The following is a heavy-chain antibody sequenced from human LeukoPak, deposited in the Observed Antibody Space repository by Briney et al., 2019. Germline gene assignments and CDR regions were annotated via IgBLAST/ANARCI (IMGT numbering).Heavy chain of an antibody. CDR1: GFTFSSYS. V-gene: IGHV3-48*01. CDR3: AREGGNSQLDY. J-gene: IGHJ4*02. CDR2: ISSSSSTI. Sequence: PGGSLRLSCAASGFTFSSYSMNWVRQAPGKGLEWVSYISSSSSTIYYADSVKGRFTISRDNAKNSLYLQMNSLRAEDTAVYYCAREGGNSQLDYWGQGTLVTVSS. D-gene: IGHD1-1*01.